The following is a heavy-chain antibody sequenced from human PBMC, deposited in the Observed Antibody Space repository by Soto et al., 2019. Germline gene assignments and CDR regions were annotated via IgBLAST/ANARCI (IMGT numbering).Heavy chain of an antibody. CDR2: IYGTGTT. CDR1: GDPISSHY. Sequence: QVQLQESGPGLVRPSETLSLTCTVSGDPISSHYWTWIRQPAGKGLEYIGRIYGTGTTDYNPSLESRVSMSVDTSKNQIYLRLTSVTAADTAMYFCAREKGYYYNAMDVWGQGTTVAVS. V-gene: IGHV4-4*07. J-gene: IGHJ6*02. CDR3: AREKGYYYNAMDV.